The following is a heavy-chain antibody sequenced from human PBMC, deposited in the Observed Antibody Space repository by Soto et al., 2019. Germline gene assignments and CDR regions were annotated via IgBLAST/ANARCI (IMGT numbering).Heavy chain of an antibody. J-gene: IGHJ6*02. CDR1: GYSFTSYW. CDR2: IYPGDSDT. D-gene: IGHD1-26*01. V-gene: IGHV5-51*01. Sequence: GESLKISCKGSGYSFTSYWIGWVRQMPGKGLEWMGIIYPGDSDTRYSPSFQGQVTISADKSISTAYLQWSSLKASDTAMYYCARSYSGNYYNYYGMDVWGQGTTVTVSS. CDR3: ARSYSGNYYNYYGMDV.